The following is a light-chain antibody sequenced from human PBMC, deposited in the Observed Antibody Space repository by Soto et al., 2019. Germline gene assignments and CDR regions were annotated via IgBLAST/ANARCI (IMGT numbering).Light chain of an antibody. CDR3: NSYTSSSTYV. CDR2: DVS. J-gene: IGLJ1*01. V-gene: IGLV2-14*01. CDR1: SSDVGGYNY. Sequence: QSVLTQPASVSGSPGQSITISCTGTSSDVGGYNYVSWYQQHPGKAPKLMIYDVSNLPSGVSNRFSGSKSGNTASLTISGLQAEDEADYYCNSYTSSSTYVFGTGTKVTVL.